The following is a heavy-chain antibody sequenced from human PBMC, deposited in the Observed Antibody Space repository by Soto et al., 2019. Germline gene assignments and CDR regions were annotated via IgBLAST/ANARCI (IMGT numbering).Heavy chain of an antibody. CDR3: TRVVDTAMVIDALFYYFDY. J-gene: IGHJ4*02. CDR2: IRSKAYGGTT. D-gene: IGHD5-18*01. CDR1: GFTFGDYA. Sequence: GGSLRLSCTASGFTFGDYAMSWFRQAPGKGLEWVGFIRSKAYGGTTEYAASVKGRFTISRDDSKSIAYLQMNSLKTEDTAVYYCTRVVDTAMVIDALFYYFDYWGQGTLVTVSS. V-gene: IGHV3-49*03.